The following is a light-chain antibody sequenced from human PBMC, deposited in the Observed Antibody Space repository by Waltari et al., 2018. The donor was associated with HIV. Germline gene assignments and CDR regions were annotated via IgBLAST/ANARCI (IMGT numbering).Light chain of an antibody. V-gene: IGLV2-14*01. Sequence: QSALTQPASVSGSPGQSITISCTGTSSDFGGYNYVSWYQHHPGKAPKLIISEVSNRPSVVTNRFSGSKAGNTASLTISGLQVEDEADYYCSSYTSSSTLYVFGTGTKVTVL. J-gene: IGLJ1*01. CDR2: EVS. CDR3: SSYTSSSTLYV. CDR1: SSDFGGYNY.